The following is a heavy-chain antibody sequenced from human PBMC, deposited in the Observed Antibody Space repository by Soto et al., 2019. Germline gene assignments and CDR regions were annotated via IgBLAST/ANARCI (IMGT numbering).Heavy chain of an antibody. CDR1: GFTFSSYS. CDR2: ISSSSSTI. CDR3: ASRGEFGDY. V-gene: IGHV3-48*01. Sequence: EVQLVESGGGLVQPGGSLRLSCAASGFTFSSYSMNWVRQAPGKGLEWVSYISSSSSTIYYADSVKGRFTISRDNAKNALYLHMNSLRAEDTAVYYCASRGEFGDYWGQGTLVTVSS. J-gene: IGHJ4*02. D-gene: IGHD3-10*01.